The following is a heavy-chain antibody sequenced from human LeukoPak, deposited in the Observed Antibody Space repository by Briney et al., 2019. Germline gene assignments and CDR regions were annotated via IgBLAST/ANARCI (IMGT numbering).Heavy chain of an antibody. Sequence: ASVKVSCKASGYTFTSYGINWVRQAPGQGLEWMGWISTYNGHTNYAQKFQGRVTMTTDTSTSTASMELRSLRSDDTAVYYCAKGSSSWLLRYYFDYWGQGTLVTVSS. D-gene: IGHD6-13*01. CDR3: AKGSSSWLLRYYFDY. CDR1: GYTFTSYG. CDR2: ISTYNGHT. J-gene: IGHJ4*02. V-gene: IGHV1-18*01.